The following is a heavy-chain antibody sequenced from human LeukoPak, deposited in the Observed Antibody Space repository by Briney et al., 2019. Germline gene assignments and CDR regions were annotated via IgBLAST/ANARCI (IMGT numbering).Heavy chain of an antibody. V-gene: IGHV4-31*03. Sequence: PSQTLSLTCTVSGGSISSGGYYWSWIRQHPGKGLEWIGYIYYSGSTYSNPSLKSRVTISVDTSKNQFSLKLSSVTAADTAVYYCARDSKYYYGSGSTLYYYYYYGMDVWGQGTTVTVSS. J-gene: IGHJ6*02. CDR3: ARDSKYYYGSGSTLYYYYYYGMDV. CDR2: IYYSGST. CDR1: GGSISSGGYY. D-gene: IGHD3-10*01.